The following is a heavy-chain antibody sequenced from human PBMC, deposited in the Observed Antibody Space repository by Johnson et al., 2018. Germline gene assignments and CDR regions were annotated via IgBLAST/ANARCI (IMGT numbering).Heavy chain of an antibody. D-gene: IGHD1-1*01. CDR1: GYTLIDSS. Sequence: QVQLVQSGAEVKKPGASVKLSCKVSGYTLIDSSIYWVRQTPAKGLEWMGHFDPEDGERIYAHNLQGRVTMTEDTPTDTAYMELSSLTSEDTALYYCATQMERNYYYCYMDVWGKGTTVTVSS. CDR2: FDPEDGER. V-gene: IGHV1-24*01. J-gene: IGHJ6*03. CDR3: ATQMERNYYYCYMDV.